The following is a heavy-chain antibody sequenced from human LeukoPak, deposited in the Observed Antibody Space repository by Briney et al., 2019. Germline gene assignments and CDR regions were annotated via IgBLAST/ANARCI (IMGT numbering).Heavy chain of an antibody. D-gene: IGHD3-16*02. V-gene: IGHV4-34*01. CDR2: INHRGST. J-gene: IGHJ5*02. Sequence: SETLSLTCAVYGGSFSGYYWSWIRQPPGKGLEWSGEINHRGSTNYNPSLKSRVTILVDTSKNQFSLKQSSVTAAGTDVYYCARGCQYDYVWGSYRSRNWFDPWGQGTLVTVSS. CDR3: ARGCQYDYVWGSYRSRNWFDP. CDR1: GGSFSGYY.